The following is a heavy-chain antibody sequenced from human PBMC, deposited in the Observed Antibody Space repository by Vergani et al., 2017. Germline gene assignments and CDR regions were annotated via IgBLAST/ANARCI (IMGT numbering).Heavy chain of an antibody. D-gene: IGHD6-13*01. J-gene: IGHJ4*02. CDR3: TTDLAAAGYADY. Sequence: EVQLVESGGGLVKPGGSLRLSCAASGFTFSNAWMSWVRQAPGKGLEWVGRIKSKTDGGTTDYAAPVKGRFTISRDDSKNTLYLQMNSLKTEDTAVYYCTTDLAAAGYADYWGQGTLVTVSS. V-gene: IGHV3-15*01. CDR1: GFTFSNAW. CDR2: IKSKTDGGTT.